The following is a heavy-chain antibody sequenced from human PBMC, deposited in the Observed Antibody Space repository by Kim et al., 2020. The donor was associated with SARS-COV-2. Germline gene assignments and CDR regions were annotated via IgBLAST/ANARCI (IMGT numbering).Heavy chain of an antibody. CDR2: ISGSGGST. D-gene: IGHD2-2*01. CDR3: AKTRGAYCSSTSCYAKSPQSSYWYFDL. CDR1: GFTFSSYA. J-gene: IGHJ2*01. V-gene: IGHV3-23*01. Sequence: GGSLRLSCAASGFTFSSYAMSWLRQAPGKGLEWVSAISGSGGSTYYADSVKGRFTISRDNSKNTLYLQMNSLRAEDTAVYYCAKTRGAYCSSTSCYAKSPQSSYWYFDLWGRGTLVTVSS.